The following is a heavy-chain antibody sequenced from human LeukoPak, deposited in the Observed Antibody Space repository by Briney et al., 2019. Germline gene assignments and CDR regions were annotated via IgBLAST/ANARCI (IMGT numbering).Heavy chain of an antibody. CDR3: ARHIPLPVVTAIPDPNWFDP. CDR1: GGSISSSSYY. V-gene: IGHV4-39*01. Sequence: PSETLSLTCTVSGGSISSSSYYWGWIRQPPGKGLDWIGSIYYSGSTYYNPSLKSRVTISVDTSKNQFSLKLSSVTAADTAVYYCARHIPLPVVTAIPDPNWFDPWGQGTLVTVSS. CDR2: IYYSGST. J-gene: IGHJ5*02. D-gene: IGHD2-21*02.